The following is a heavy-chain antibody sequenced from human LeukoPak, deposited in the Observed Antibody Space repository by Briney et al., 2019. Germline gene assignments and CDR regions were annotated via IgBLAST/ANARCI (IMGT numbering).Heavy chain of an antibody. Sequence: ASVKVSCKASGYTFTDYYMHWVRQAPGQGLEWMGWINPNSGGTNYAQKFQGRVTMTRDTSISTAYMELSRLRSDDTAVYYCARGPERKDIVVVPAANIWGQGTLVTVSS. J-gene: IGHJ4*02. V-gene: IGHV1-2*02. CDR1: GYTFTDYY. D-gene: IGHD2-2*01. CDR3: ARGPERKDIVVVPAANI. CDR2: INPNSGGT.